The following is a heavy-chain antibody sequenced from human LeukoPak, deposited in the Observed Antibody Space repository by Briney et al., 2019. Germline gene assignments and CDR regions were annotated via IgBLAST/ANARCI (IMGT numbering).Heavy chain of an antibody. CDR3: ARHGGQLLTHYYYYYYMDV. CDR1: GGSISSSSYY. CDR2: IYYSGST. V-gene: IGHV4-39*01. J-gene: IGHJ6*03. Sequence: PSETLSLTCTISGGSISSSSYYWGWIRQPPGTGLEWIGSIYYSGSTYYNPSLKSRVTISVDTSKNQFSLKLSSVTAADTAVYYCARHGGQLLTHYYYYYYMDVWGKGTTVTISS. D-gene: IGHD2-2*01.